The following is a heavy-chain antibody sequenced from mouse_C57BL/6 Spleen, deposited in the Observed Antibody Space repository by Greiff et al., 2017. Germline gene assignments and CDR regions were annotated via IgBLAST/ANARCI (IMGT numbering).Heavy chain of an antibody. CDR2: VEPSDSYT. CDR1: GYTFTSYW. Sequence: QVQLQQPGAELVKPGASVKLSCTASGYTFTSYWLQWVKQRPGQGLEWCGEVEPSDSYTNYNQNFKDKATLTVDTSSNKAYMQLSSLTSDDSAVYYCGICGDGAMEYWGQGTSVTVAS. J-gene: IGHJ4*01. V-gene: IGHV1-50*01. D-gene: IGHD3-3*01. CDR3: GICGDGAMEY.